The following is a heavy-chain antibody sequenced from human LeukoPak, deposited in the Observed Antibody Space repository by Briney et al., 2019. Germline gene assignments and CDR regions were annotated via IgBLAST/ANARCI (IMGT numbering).Heavy chain of an antibody. CDR3: ARGGRHQYYGSGSYYNADASDI. Sequence: PSETLSLTCTVSGDSISSGNYYWGWIRQPPGKGLEWIASIYYTGTTYYYPSLTSRGTVSLDTSNNQFSLRLTSVTAADTAVYYCARGGRHQYYGSGSYYNADASDIWGQGTMVTVSS. CDR1: GDSISSGNYY. D-gene: IGHD3-10*01. V-gene: IGHV4-39*01. CDR2: IYYTGTT. J-gene: IGHJ3*02.